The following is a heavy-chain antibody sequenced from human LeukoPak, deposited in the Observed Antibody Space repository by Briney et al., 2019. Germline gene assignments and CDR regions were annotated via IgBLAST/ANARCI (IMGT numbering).Heavy chain of an antibody. Sequence: SGGSLRLSCAASGFTVSSNYMSWIRQPPGKGLEWIGSIYYSGSTYYNPSLKSRVTISVDTSKNQFSLKLSSVTAADTAVYYCARRPDWFDPWGQGTLVTVSS. V-gene: IGHV4-39*01. J-gene: IGHJ5*02. CDR1: GFTVSSNY. CDR2: IYYSGST. CDR3: ARRPDWFDP.